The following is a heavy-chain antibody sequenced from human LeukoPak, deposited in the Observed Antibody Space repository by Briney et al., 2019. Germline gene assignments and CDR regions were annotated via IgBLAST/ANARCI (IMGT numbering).Heavy chain of an antibody. CDR2: INPNSGGT. V-gene: IGHV1-2*02. CDR3: ARDLIQLWSPNSDFDY. Sequence: ASVKVSCKASGYTSTGYYMHWVRQAPGKGLEWMEWINPNSGGTNYAQKFQGRVTMTRDTSISTAYMELSRLRSDDTAVYYCARDLIQLWSPNSDFDYWGQGTLVTVSS. J-gene: IGHJ4*02. CDR1: GYTSTGYY. D-gene: IGHD5-18*01.